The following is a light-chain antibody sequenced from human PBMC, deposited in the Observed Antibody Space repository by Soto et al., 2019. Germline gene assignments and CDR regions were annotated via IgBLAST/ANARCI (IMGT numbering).Light chain of an antibody. CDR1: SSDVGAYNY. CDR2: EVN. V-gene: IGLV2-14*01. J-gene: IGLJ2*01. CDR3: SSYTSSSTLV. Sequence: QSALTQPASVSGSPGQSITISCTGTSSDVGAYNYVSWYQQHPGKAPKLMIFEVNNRPSGVSNRFSGSTSGNTASLASSGLQADDEDDYYCSSYTSSSTLVFGGGTKVTVL.